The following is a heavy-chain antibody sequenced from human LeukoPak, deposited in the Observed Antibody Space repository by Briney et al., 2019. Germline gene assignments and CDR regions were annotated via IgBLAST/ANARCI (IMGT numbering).Heavy chain of an antibody. Sequence: SGGSLRLSCAASGFTVSGNCMSWVRQAPGKGLEWVSLIYGDGTTYYADSVKGRFTISRDNAKNSLYLQMNSLRAEDTAVYYCARVAGRSMIVLYFDYWGQGTLVTVSS. V-gene: IGHV3-53*01. D-gene: IGHD3-22*01. CDR2: IYGDGTT. CDR1: GFTVSGNC. J-gene: IGHJ4*02. CDR3: ARVAGRSMIVLYFDY.